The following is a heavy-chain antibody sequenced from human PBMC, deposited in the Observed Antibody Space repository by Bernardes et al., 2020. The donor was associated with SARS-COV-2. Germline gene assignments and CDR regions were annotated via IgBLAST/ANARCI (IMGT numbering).Heavy chain of an antibody. CDR2: ISSSSSTI. CDR1: GFTFSSYS. D-gene: IGHD1-26*01. CDR3: ARGSGSYYVLYAFDI. J-gene: IGHJ3*02. Sequence: GGSLRLSCAASGFTFSSYSMNWVRQAPGKGLEWVSYISSSSSTIYYADSVKGRFTISIDNAKNSLYLQMNSLRAEDTAVYYCARGSGSYYVLYAFDIWGQGTMVTVSS. V-gene: IGHV3-48*01.